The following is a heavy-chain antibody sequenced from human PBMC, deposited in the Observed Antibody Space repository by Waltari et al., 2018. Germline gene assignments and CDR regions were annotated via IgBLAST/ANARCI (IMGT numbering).Heavy chain of an antibody. J-gene: IGHJ4*02. D-gene: IGHD3-16*02. Sequence: QVQLQQWGAGLLKPSETLSLTCAVYGGSFSDYYWSWVRQPPGRGLEWLGELNHSGSTHYNPSPESRVTIPVDTSKSQFSLKLSFVTAADTALYYCARGRPLYDYVWGSSRQSTFDYWGQGTLVTVSS. V-gene: IGHV4-34*01. CDR1: GGSFSDYY. CDR3: ARGRPLYDYVWGSSRQSTFDY. CDR2: LNHSGST.